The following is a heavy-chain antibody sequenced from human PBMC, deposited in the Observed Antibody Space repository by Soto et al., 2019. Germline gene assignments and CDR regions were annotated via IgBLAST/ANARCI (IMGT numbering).Heavy chain of an antibody. J-gene: IGHJ6*02. V-gene: IGHV4-39*07. D-gene: IGHD6-13*01. CDR3: AIDLGIAAAVTFYYYYGMDV. CDR1: GGSISSSSYF. Sequence: PSDTLSLTCTVSGGSISSSSYFWGWIRQHPETGLEWIGEINHSGSTNYNPSLKSRVTISVDTSKNQFSLKLTSVTAADTAVYYCAIDLGIAAAVTFYYYYGMDVWGPVAKVTVSS. CDR2: INHSGST.